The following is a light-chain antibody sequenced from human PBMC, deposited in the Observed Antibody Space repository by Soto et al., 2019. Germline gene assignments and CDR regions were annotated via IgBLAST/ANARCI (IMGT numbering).Light chain of an antibody. CDR2: SYN. V-gene: IGLV1-44*01. Sequence: QSVLTQPPSASGTPGQRVTISCSRSSSNIGNNAVNWYQQLPGTAPKLLIYSYNQRPSGVPDRFSGSKSGTSASLAISGLQSEDEADYYCAAWDDSLTGYVFGTGTKVNVL. CDR3: AAWDDSLTGYV. CDR1: SSNIGNNA. J-gene: IGLJ1*01.